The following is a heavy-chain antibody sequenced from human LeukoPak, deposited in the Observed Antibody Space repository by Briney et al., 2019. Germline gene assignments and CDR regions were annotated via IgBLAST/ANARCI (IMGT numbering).Heavy chain of an antibody. V-gene: IGHV4-38-2*01. CDR2: IYHSGST. Sequence: SETLSLTCAVSGYSISSGYYWGWIRQPPGKGLEWIGSIYHSGSTYYNPSLKSRVTISVDTSKNQLSLKLSSVTAADTAVYYCARSTIVVVPAAHRGDAFDIWGQGTMVTVSS. CDR3: ARSTIVVVPAAHRGDAFDI. CDR1: GYSISSGYY. J-gene: IGHJ3*02. D-gene: IGHD2-2*01.